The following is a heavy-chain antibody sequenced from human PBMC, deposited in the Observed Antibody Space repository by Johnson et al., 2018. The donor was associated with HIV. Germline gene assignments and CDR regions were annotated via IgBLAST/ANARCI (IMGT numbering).Heavy chain of an antibody. D-gene: IGHD2-2*01. V-gene: IGHV3-20*04. CDR1: GFTFSNYG. Sequence: VQLVESGGGVVQPGGSRRLSCAAFGFTFSNYGMHWVRLAPGKGLEWVSGISWNGGRTIYADSVKGRFTISRDNAKNSLYLQMNSLRAEDTALYFCARGGLGYQNIHDPFDIWGQVTMVTVSS. CDR2: ISWNGGRT. J-gene: IGHJ3*02. CDR3: ARGGLGYQNIHDPFDI.